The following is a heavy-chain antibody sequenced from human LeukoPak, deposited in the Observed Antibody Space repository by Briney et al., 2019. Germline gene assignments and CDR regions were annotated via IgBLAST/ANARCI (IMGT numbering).Heavy chain of an antibody. CDR3: AKDPNTAMAKWEDY. CDR1: RFSFSNYG. J-gene: IGHJ4*02. CDR2: ISGSGGST. Sequence: PGGTLRLSCVASRFSFSNYGMSWVRQGPGKGLEWVSAISGSGGSTYYADSVKGRFTISRDNSKNTLYLQMNSLRAEDTAVYYCAKDPNTAMAKWEDYWGQGTLVTVSS. V-gene: IGHV3-23*01. D-gene: IGHD5-18*01.